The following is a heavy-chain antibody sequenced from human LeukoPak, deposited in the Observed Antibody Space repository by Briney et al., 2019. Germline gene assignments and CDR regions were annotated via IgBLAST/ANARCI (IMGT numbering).Heavy chain of an antibody. D-gene: IGHD3-22*01. V-gene: IGHV3-48*03. CDR2: ISSSSSTI. CDR1: GFTFSSYE. CDR3: ARDSFYDSKRGHRLDAFDI. Sequence: PGGSLRLSCAVSGFTFSSYEMNWVRQAPGKGLEWVSYISSSSSTIYYADSVKGRFTISRDNAKNSLYLQMNSLRAEDTAVYYCARDSFYDSKRGHRLDAFDIWGQGTMVTVSS. J-gene: IGHJ3*02.